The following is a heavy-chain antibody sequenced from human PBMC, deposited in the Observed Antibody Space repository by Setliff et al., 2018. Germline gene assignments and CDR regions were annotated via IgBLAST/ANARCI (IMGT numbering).Heavy chain of an antibody. CDR2: ISHDETNK. CDR1: GFTFNNYA. J-gene: IGHJ4*02. CDR3: ARGRNVAARLLDS. D-gene: IGHD6-6*01. V-gene: IGHV3-30*04. Sequence: GGSLRLSCAASGFTFNNYALHWVRQAPGKGLEWVAYISHDETNKYYAASVKGRFTISRDNSKNTLYLQMNSLRPEDTAVYYCARGRNVAARLLDSWGQGTLVTVSS.